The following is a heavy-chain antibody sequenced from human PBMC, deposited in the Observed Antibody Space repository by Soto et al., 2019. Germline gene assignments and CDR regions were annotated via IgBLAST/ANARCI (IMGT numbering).Heavy chain of an antibody. CDR2: IYYSGST. D-gene: IGHD2-15*01. CDR3: ARTPGMVAAVSSLSP. V-gene: IGHV4-39*01. J-gene: IGHJ5*02. Sequence: PSETLSLTCTVSGGSVGISHYYWGWIRQPPGKGLEWIGTIYYSGSTYYNPSLESRVTISVDTSKNQFSLRLSPVTAADTAVYYCARTPGMVAAVSSLSPWGQGTLVTVSS. CDR1: GGSVGISHYY.